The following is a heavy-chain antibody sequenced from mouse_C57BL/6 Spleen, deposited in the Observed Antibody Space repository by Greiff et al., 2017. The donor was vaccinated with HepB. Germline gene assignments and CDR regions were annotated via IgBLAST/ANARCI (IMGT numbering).Heavy chain of an antibody. CDR2: IYPRSGNT. V-gene: IGHV1-81*01. J-gene: IGHJ4*01. CDR3: AYGYDEGYYYAMDY. Sequence: QVQLQQSGAELARPGASVKLSCKASGYTFTSYGISWVKQRTGQGLEWIGEIYPRSGNTYYNEKFKGKATLTADKSSSTAYMELRSLTSEDSAVYFCAYGYDEGYYYAMDYWGQGTAVTVSS. CDR1: GYTFTSYG. D-gene: IGHD2-2*01.